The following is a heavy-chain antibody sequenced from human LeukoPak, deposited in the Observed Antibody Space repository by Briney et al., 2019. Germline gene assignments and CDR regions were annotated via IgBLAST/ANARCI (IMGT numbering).Heavy chain of an antibody. CDR1: RFTFSSYS. Sequence: GGSLRLSCATSRFTFSSYSMNWVRQAPGKGLEWVSYISSGSSTIHYADSVKGRFTISRDNAKNSLCLQMNSLRAEDTAVYYCAKVGGSGWYFDYWGQGTLVTVSS. CDR2: ISSGSSTI. CDR3: AKVGGSGWYFDY. J-gene: IGHJ4*02. V-gene: IGHV3-48*04. D-gene: IGHD6-19*01.